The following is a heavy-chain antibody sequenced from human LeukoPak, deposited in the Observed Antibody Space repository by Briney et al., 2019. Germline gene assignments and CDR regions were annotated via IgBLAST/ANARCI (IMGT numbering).Heavy chain of an antibody. D-gene: IGHD6-19*01. V-gene: IGHV3-74*01. CDR2: INSDGSRT. CDR1: GFTFSLYW. Sequence: GGSLRLSCAASGFTFSLYWMHWVRHAPGKGLVWVSRINSDGSRTTYADSVKGRFTVPRDNAKNTLYVQMNSLRAEDAAVYYCARGLAGAYRIMDVWGQGTTVTVS. CDR3: ARGLAGAYRIMDV. J-gene: IGHJ6*02.